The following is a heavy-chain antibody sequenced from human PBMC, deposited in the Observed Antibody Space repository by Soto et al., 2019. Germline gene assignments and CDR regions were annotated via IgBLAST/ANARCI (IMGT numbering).Heavy chain of an antibody. J-gene: IGHJ6*02. CDR1: GYTFTSHG. CDR3: ARARYCASPSCYKHYYYGMDT. CDR2: ISTYNSRT. V-gene: IGHV1-18*04. Sequence: GASVKVSCKASGYTFTSHGISWGRQAPGQGLEWLGWISTYNSRTHYAQKVQGRVTMTTDTSTSTAYLDLRSLTFDDTAVYYCARARYCASPSCYKHYYYGMDTWGQGTTVTVSS. D-gene: IGHD2-2*02.